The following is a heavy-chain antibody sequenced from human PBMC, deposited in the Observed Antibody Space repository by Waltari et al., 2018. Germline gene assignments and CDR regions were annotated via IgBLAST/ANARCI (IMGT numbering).Heavy chain of an antibody. J-gene: IGHJ4*02. D-gene: IGHD3-10*01. V-gene: IGHV3-48*02. CDR1: VFTFSSYS. CDR2: ISKTITTI. CDR3: TRGFASGIHYY. Sequence: EVQLLASGGGLVQPGGSLRLSCAASVFTFSSYSITWVRQAPGKGLECVSYISKTITTIHDADSVKGRFTIARDNAKNSVYLQMNSLRDEDTAMYYCTRGFASGIHYYWGQGTLVTVSS.